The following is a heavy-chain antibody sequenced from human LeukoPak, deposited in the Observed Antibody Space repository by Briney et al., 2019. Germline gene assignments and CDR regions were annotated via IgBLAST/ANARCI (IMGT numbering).Heavy chain of an antibody. Sequence: SVKVSCKASGGTFSSYAISWVRQAPGQGLEWMGGIIPIFGTANYAQKFQGRVTITTDESTSTAYMELSSLRSEDTAVYYCASQLVGDTIYYYYMDVWGKGTTVTVSS. CDR2: IIPIFGTA. D-gene: IGHD1-26*01. V-gene: IGHV1-69*05. CDR3: ASQLVGDTIYYYYMDV. CDR1: GGTFSSYA. J-gene: IGHJ6*03.